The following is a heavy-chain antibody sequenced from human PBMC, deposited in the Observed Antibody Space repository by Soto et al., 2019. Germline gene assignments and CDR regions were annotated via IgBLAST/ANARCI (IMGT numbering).Heavy chain of an antibody. CDR2: ISSSSSYI. Sequence: GSLRLSCAASGFTFSSYSMNWVRQAPGKGLEWVSSISSSSSYIYYADSVKGRFTISRDNAKNSLYLQMNSLRAEDTAVYYCARDQHDSSGYATDYWGQGTLVTVSS. D-gene: IGHD3-22*01. J-gene: IGHJ4*02. CDR1: GFTFSSYS. CDR3: ARDQHDSSGYATDY. V-gene: IGHV3-21*01.